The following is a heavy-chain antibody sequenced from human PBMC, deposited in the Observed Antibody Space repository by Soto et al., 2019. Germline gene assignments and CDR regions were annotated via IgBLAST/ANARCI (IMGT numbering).Heavy chain of an antibody. CDR2: IYYSGST. J-gene: IGHJ5*02. CDR1: GGSISSSSYY. CDR3: ARHNWDGSGSSFSDLRQGPNWFDP. D-gene: IGHD3-10*01. Sequence: QLQLQESGPGLVKPSETLSLTCTVSGGSISSSSYYWGWIRQPPGKGLEWIGSIYYSGSTYYNPSLKSRVTISVDTSKNQFSLKLSSVTAADTAVYYCARHNWDGSGSSFSDLRQGPNWFDPWGQGTLVTVSS. V-gene: IGHV4-39*01.